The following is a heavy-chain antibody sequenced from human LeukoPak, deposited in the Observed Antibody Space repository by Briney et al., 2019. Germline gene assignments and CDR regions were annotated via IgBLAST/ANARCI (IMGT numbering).Heavy chain of an antibody. V-gene: IGHV1-69*06. CDR1: GGTFSSYA. J-gene: IGHJ4*02. D-gene: IGHD3-16*02. Sequence: ASVKVSCTASGGTFSSYAITWVRRAPGQGLEGMGGIIPFFDTTNYAQTFQGRVTITADKSTSTAYMELSSLRSEDTAVYYCARGEEYVWGSYRYDYWGQGTLVTVSS. CDR3: ARGEEYVWGSYRYDY. CDR2: IIPFFDTT.